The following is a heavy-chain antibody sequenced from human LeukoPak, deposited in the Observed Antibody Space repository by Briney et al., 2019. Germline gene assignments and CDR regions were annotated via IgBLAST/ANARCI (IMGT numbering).Heavy chain of an antibody. D-gene: IGHD2-15*01. CDR2: IYYSGST. CDR3: ARHAPPYIYCSGGSCYVPNWFDP. Sequence: SETLSLTCTVSGGSISSYYWSWIRQPPGKGLEWIGYIYYSGSTNYNPSLKSRVTISVDTSKNQFSLKLSSVTAADTAVYYCARHAPPYIYCSGGSCYVPNWFDPWGQGTLVTVSS. V-gene: IGHV4-59*08. CDR1: GGSISSYY. J-gene: IGHJ5*02.